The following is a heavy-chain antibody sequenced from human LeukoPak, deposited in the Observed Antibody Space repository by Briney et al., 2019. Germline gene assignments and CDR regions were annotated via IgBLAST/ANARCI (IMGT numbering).Heavy chain of an antibody. V-gene: IGHV3-30*18. Sequence: PGGSLRLSCAASGFTFSNYEFNWVRQAPGKGLEWVAVISYDGSNKYYADSVKGRFTISRDNSKNTLYLQMNSLRAEDTAVYYCAKGIAVASFRGYYYYGMDVWGQGTTVTVSS. CDR2: ISYDGSNK. J-gene: IGHJ6*02. CDR3: AKGIAVASFRGYYYYGMDV. D-gene: IGHD6-19*01. CDR1: GFTFSNYE.